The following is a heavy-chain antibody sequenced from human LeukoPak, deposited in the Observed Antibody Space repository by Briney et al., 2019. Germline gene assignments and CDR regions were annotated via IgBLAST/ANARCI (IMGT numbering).Heavy chain of an antibody. Sequence: GRSLRLSCAASGFTFDDYAMHWVRQAPGKGLEWVSGISWNSGSIGYADSVKGRFTISRDNAKNSLYLQMNSLRAEDTALYYCAKDMTGTAMATSAFDYWGQGTLVTVSS. CDR1: GFTFDDYA. J-gene: IGHJ4*02. CDR3: AKDMTGTAMATSAFDY. CDR2: ISWNSGSI. D-gene: IGHD5-18*01. V-gene: IGHV3-9*01.